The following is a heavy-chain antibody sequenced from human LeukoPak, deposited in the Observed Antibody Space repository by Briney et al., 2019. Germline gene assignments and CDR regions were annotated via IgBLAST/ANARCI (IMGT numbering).Heavy chain of an antibody. D-gene: IGHD3-9*01. J-gene: IGHJ4*02. CDR1: GLTFSGSG. Sequence: PGGSLRLSCAASGLTFSGSGIHWVRQASGKGLEWLGRIGRQGDSDATRYAASLKGKFTISRVDSRNTAYLQMNSLETEDTAVYYCAGGYNFLTGLNYWGQGTLVTVSS. CDR3: AGGYNFLTGLNY. V-gene: IGHV3-73*01. CDR2: IGRQGDSDAT.